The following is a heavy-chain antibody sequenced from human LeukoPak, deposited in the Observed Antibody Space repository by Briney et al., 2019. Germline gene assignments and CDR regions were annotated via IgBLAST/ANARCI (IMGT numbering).Heavy chain of an antibody. J-gene: IGHJ6*03. CDR1: GFTFSSYG. Sequence: PGGSLRLSCAASGFTFSSYGMHGVRQAPGKGLEWVAFIRYDGSNKYYADSVKGRFTISRDSSKNTLYLQMNSLRAEDTAVYYCTKDPTMVRGVIVVVDYMDVWGKGTTVIVSS. V-gene: IGHV3-30*02. CDR3: TKDPTMVRGVIVVVDYMDV. CDR2: IRYDGSNK. D-gene: IGHD3-10*01.